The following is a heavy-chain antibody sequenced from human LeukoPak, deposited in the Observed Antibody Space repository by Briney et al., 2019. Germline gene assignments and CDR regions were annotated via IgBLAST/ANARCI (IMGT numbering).Heavy chain of an antibody. D-gene: IGHD2-8*01. CDR2: INHSGST. J-gene: IGHJ4*02. Sequence: SETLSLTCAVYGGSFSGYYWSWIRQPPGKGLEWIGEINHSGSTNYNPSLKSRVTISVDTSKNQFSLKLSSVTAADAAVYYCARGGVSPLAYWGQGTLVTVSS. CDR3: ARGGVSPLAY. V-gene: IGHV4-34*01. CDR1: GGSFSGYY.